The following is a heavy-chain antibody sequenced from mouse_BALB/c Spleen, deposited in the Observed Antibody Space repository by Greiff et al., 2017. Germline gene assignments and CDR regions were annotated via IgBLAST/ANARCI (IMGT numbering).Heavy chain of an antibody. CDR2: ISDGGSYT. D-gene: IGHD2-1*01. CDR3: ARDPYGNYSAWFAY. J-gene: IGHJ3*01. CDR1: GFTFSDYY. V-gene: IGHV5-4*02. Sequence: EVHLVESGGGLVKPGGSLKLSCAASGFTFSDYYMYWVRQTPEKRLEWVATISDGGSYTYYPDSVKGRFTISRDNAKNNLYLQMSSLKSEDTAMYCCARDPYGNYSAWFAYWGQGTLVTVSA.